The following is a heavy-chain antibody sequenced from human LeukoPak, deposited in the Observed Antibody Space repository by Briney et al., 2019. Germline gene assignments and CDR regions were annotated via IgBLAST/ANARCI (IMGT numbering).Heavy chain of an antibody. CDR1: GFTFSSYA. V-gene: IGHV3-23*01. Sequence: PGGSLRLSXAASGFTFSSYAMSWVRQAPGKGLEWVSAISGSGGSTYYADSVKGRFTISRDNSKNTLYLQMNSLRAEDTAVYYCANLAPYYYDSSGYYHLAYWGQGTLVTVSS. CDR3: ANLAPYYYDSSGYYHLAY. CDR2: ISGSGGST. J-gene: IGHJ4*02. D-gene: IGHD3-22*01.